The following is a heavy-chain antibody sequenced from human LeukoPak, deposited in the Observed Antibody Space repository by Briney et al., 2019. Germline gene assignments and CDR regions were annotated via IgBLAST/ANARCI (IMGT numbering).Heavy chain of an antibody. CDR2: ISSDGGRT. J-gene: IGHJ6*03. CDR3: ARVLRYCSGGNCYSGGLGYMDV. V-gene: IGHV3-64*01. CDR1: GFTFSTYA. D-gene: IGHD2-15*01. Sequence: GGSLRLSCAASGFTFSTYAMHWVRQAPGKGLEYVSAISSDGGRTYYANSVKGRFTICRDNSKNTLYLQMNSLRAEDTAVYYCARVLRYCSGGNCYSGGLGYMDVWGKGTTVTISS.